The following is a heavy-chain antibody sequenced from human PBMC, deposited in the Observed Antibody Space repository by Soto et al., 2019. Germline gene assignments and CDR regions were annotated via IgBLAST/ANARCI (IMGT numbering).Heavy chain of an antibody. Sequence: QVTLKESGPTLVKPTQTLTLTCTFSGFSLTTSGVGVGWIRQPPGKALEWLALIFWDDDKRYNPSLKSRLTITKDTSKKHVVLTLPYMDSVDTASYYCSHSVLRFFDDWGQGALVTVSS. D-gene: IGHD3-10*01. CDR2: IFWDDDK. J-gene: IGHJ4*02. V-gene: IGHV2-5*02. CDR3: SHSVLRFFDD. CDR1: GFSLTTSGVG.